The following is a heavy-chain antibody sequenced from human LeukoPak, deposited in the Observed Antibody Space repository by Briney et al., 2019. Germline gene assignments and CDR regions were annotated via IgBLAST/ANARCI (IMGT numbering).Heavy chain of an antibody. CDR3: ARDLDWILFDY. CDR1: GFTFNTYW. CDR2: VNREGTTT. Sequence: GGSLRLSCAASGFTFNTYWMHWVRQAPGKGLVWVARVNREGTTTTYADSVKGRFTISRDNAKSTLYLQMNNLRAEDTAVYYCARDLDWILFDYWGQGTLVTVSS. D-gene: IGHD3-9*01. V-gene: IGHV3-74*03. J-gene: IGHJ4*02.